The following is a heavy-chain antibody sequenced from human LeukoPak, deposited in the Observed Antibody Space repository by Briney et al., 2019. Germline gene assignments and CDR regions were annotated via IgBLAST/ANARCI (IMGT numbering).Heavy chain of an antibody. D-gene: IGHD5-24*01. Sequence: PSETLSLTCTVSGGSISSGGYYWSWIRQHPGKGLEWIGYIYYSGSTYYNPSLKSRVTISVDTSKNQFSLKLSSVTAADTAVYYCARGRDGYIRDGMDVWGQGTTVTVSS. CDR3: ARGRDGYIRDGMDV. V-gene: IGHV4-31*03. CDR1: GGSISSGGYY. J-gene: IGHJ6*02. CDR2: IYYSGST.